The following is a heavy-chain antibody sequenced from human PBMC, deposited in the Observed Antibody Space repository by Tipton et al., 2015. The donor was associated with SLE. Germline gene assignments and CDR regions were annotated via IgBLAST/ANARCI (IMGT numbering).Heavy chain of an antibody. D-gene: IGHD5-24*01. CDR1: GYSFTTYE. J-gene: IGHJ4*02. CDR2: LNPDSGNT. CDR3: ARARTDFVEYFDY. Sequence: QLVQSGAEVAKPGASVKVSCKASGYSFTTYEINWVRQAIGQGLEWMGWLNPDSGNTAYAQKFQGRVTITRDTSISTAYMELSRLRCDDTAVYYCARARTDFVEYFDYWGQGTLVTVSS. V-gene: IGHV1-8*03.